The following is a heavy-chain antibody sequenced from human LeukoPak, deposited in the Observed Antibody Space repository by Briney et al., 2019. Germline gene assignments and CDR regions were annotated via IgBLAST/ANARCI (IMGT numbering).Heavy chain of an antibody. CDR3: ARVPYYYDSSAQVDDAFDI. V-gene: IGHV1-24*01. Sequence: ASVKVSCKVSGYTLTELSMHWVRQAPGKGLEWMGGFDPEDGETIYAQKFQGRVTMTEDTSTDTAYMELSSLRSDDTAVYYCARVPYYYDSSAQVDDAFDIWGQGTMVTVSS. CDR1: GYTLTELS. D-gene: IGHD3-22*01. CDR2: FDPEDGET. J-gene: IGHJ3*02.